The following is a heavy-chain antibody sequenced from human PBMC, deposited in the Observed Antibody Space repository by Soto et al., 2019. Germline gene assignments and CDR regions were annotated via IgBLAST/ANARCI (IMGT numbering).Heavy chain of an antibody. D-gene: IGHD2-2*01. J-gene: IGHJ5*02. CDR2: VIPILDIS. CDR1: GGTLSHYT. V-gene: IGHV1-69*08. CDR3: AREVRIVGQSGATGSFDP. Sequence: QVQLVQSGPEEKKRGSSVMVSCTASGGTLSHYTISWLRQAPGQGLEYMGRVIPILDISNYAQKFQGRVTITAVKSTNSAYKELSSLRSHDTDVYYCAREVRIVGQSGATGSFDPWGQGTQVTVSS.